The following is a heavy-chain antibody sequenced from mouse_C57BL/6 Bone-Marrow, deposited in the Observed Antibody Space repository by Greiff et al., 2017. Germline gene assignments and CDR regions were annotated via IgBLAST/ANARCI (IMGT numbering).Heavy chain of an antibody. J-gene: IGHJ3*01. Sequence: VQLQQSGPELVKPGASVKISCKASGYTFTDYYMNWVKQSHGKSLEWIGDINPNNGGTSYNQKFKGKATLSVDKSSSTAYMELRSLTSEGSAVYYCARGGNFAYWGQGTLVTVSA. D-gene: IGHD1-1*02. V-gene: IGHV1-26*01. CDR1: GYTFTDYY. CDR2: INPNNGGT. CDR3: ARGGNFAY.